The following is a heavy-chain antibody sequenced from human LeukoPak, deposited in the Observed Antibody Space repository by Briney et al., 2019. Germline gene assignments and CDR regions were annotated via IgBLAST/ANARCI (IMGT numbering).Heavy chain of an antibody. Sequence: QPGGSLRLSCAASGFTVSSNYMSWVRQAPGKGLEWVSVIYSGGSTYYADSVKGRFTISRDSPKNTLYLQMNSLRAEDTAVYYCARSQGYQLPFDYWGQGTLVTVSS. CDR2: IYSGGST. CDR3: ARSQGYQLPFDY. J-gene: IGHJ4*02. D-gene: IGHD2-2*01. CDR1: GFTVSSNY. V-gene: IGHV3-53*01.